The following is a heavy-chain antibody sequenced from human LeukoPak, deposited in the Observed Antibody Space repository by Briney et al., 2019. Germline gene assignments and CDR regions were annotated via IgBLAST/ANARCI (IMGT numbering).Heavy chain of an antibody. CDR3: ARRGTELAFDI. Sequence: SETLSLTCAVYGGSFSGYYWSWIRQPPGKGLEWIGEINHSGSTNYNPSLKSRVTISVDTFKNQFSLKLSSVTAADTAVYYCARRGTELAFDIWGQGTMVTVSS. CDR2: INHSGST. D-gene: IGHD1-1*01. J-gene: IGHJ3*02. CDR1: GGSFSGYY. V-gene: IGHV4-34*01.